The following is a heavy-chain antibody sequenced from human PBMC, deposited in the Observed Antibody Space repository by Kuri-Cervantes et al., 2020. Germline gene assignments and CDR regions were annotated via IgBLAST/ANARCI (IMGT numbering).Heavy chain of an antibody. CDR1: GFTFCSYW. CDR3: ARVNVNDALDI. D-gene: IGHD1-1*01. J-gene: IGHJ3*02. V-gene: IGHV3-7*01. CDR2: IKQDGSEK. Sequence: LSLTCAASGFTFCSYWMSWVRQAPGKGLEWVANIKQDGSEKYYVDSVKGRFTISRDNAKNSLYLQMNSLRADDTAVYYCARVNVNDALDIWAQGTMVTDSS.